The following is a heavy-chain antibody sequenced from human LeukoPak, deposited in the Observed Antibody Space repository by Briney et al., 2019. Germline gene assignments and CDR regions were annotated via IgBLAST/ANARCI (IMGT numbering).Heavy chain of an antibody. CDR2: IKQDGSEK. V-gene: IGHV3-7*01. D-gene: IGHD1-7*01. Sequence: GGSLRLSCAASGFTFSSYWMSWVRQAPGKGLEWVANIKQDGSEKYYVDSVKGRFTISRDNAKNSLYLQMNSLRAEDTAVYYCAKRAGTTYYYYYYLDVWGKGTTVTVSS. CDR3: AKRAGTTYYYYYYLDV. J-gene: IGHJ6*03. CDR1: GFTFSSYW.